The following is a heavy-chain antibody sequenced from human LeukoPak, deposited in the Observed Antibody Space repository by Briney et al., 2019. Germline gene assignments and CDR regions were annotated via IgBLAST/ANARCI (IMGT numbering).Heavy chain of an antibody. V-gene: IGHV4-39*01. CDR1: GGSISSSSYY. CDR3: ARHYGDYRYYFDY. CDR2: IYYSGST. D-gene: IGHD4-17*01. Sequence: SETLPLTCTVSGGSISSSSYYWGWIRQPPGKGLEWIGSIYYSGSTYYNPSLKSRVTISVDTSKNQFSLKLSSVTAADTAVYYCARHYGDYRYYFDYWGQGTLVTVSS. J-gene: IGHJ4*02.